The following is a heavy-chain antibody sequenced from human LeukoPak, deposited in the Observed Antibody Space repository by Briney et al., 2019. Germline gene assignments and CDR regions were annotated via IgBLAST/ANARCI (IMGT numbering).Heavy chain of an antibody. CDR2: IKQDGSEK. J-gene: IGHJ4*02. CDR3: ARVGGRYSPLGY. V-gene: IGHV3-7*01. D-gene: IGHD3-16*02. CDR1: GFTFSSYW. Sequence: GGSLRLSCAASGFTFSSYWMSWVRQAPGKGLEWVANIKQDGSEKYYVDSVKGRFTISRGNDKNSLFLQMTSLGAEDTAVYYCARVGGRYSPLGYWGQGTQVTVSS.